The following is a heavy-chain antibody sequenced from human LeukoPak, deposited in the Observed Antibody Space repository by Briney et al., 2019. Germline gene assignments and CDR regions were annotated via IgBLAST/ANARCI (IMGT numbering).Heavy chain of an antibody. J-gene: IGHJ4*02. V-gene: IGHV4-31*09. D-gene: IGHD2-15*01. CDR2: IYYSGST. CDR3: SVVAATRAYYFDY. CDR1: GGSISSGGYY. Sequence: SETLSLTCTVSGGSISSGGYYWSWIRQHPGKGLEWIGYIYYSGSTYYNPSLKSRVTISVDTSKNQFSLKLSSVTAADTAVYYCSVVAATRAYYFDYWGQGTLVTVSS.